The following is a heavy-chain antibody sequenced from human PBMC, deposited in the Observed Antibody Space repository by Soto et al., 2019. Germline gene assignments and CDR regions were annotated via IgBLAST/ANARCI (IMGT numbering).Heavy chain of an antibody. CDR3: ARTEMATITDPLDY. CDR1: GYTFTSYD. D-gene: IGHD5-12*01. J-gene: IGHJ4*02. CDR2: MNPNSGNT. Sequence: XSVKVSCKTSGYTFTSYDFNWVRQATGQGPEWMGWMNPNSGNTNYAQKFQGRVTMTRDTSISTAYMELSRLRSDDTAVYYCARTEMATITDPLDYWGQGTLVTVSS. V-gene: IGHV1-8*01.